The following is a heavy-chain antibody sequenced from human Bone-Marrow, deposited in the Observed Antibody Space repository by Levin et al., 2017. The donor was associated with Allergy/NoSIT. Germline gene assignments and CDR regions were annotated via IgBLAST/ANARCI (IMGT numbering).Heavy chain of an antibody. Sequence: ASVKVSCKASGYTFTSYGISWVRQAPGQGLEWMGWISAYNGNTNYAQKLQGRVTMTTDTSTSTAYMELRSLRSDDTAVYYCARDLEWLLSSGVNAFDYWGQGTLVTVSS. CDR1: GYTFTSYG. D-gene: IGHD3-3*01. CDR2: ISAYNGNT. J-gene: IGHJ4*02. V-gene: IGHV1-18*01. CDR3: ARDLEWLLSSGVNAFDY.